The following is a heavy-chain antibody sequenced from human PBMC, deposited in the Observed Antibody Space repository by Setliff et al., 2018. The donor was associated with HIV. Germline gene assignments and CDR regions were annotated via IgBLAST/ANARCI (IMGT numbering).Heavy chain of an antibody. CDR3: ARGMDYYDTSGYYQYYFDY. J-gene: IGHJ4*02. Sequence: GASVKVSCKASGYTFTSYGISWVRQAPGQGLEWMGWINPNNGGTNYAQKFQGRVTMTRDTSISTAYMELSRLRSDDTAVYYCARGMDYYDTSGYYQYYFDYWGQGTLVTVSS. CDR1: GYTFTSYG. D-gene: IGHD3-22*01. V-gene: IGHV1-2*02. CDR2: INPNNGGT.